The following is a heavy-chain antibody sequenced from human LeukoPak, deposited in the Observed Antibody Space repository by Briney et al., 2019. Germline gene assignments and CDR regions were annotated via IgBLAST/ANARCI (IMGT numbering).Heavy chain of an antibody. CDR3: ARDNAVAGMDY. V-gene: IGHV3-7*01. CDR1: GFTFSSYW. Sequence: GGSLRLSCAASGFTFSSYWMSWVRQAPGKGLEWVANIKQDGSEKYHVDSVKGRFTISGDNAKNSLYLQMNSLRAEDTAVYYCARDNAVAGMDYWGQGTLVTVSS. J-gene: IGHJ4*02. CDR2: IKQDGSEK. D-gene: IGHD6-19*01.